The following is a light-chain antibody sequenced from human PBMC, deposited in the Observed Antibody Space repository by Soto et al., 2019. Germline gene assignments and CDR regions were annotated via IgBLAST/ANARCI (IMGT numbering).Light chain of an antibody. Sequence: EIVLTQSPATLSLSPGERATLSCRASQIVSSYLVWYQQKPGQAPRLLIYDASNRATGIPARFSGSGSGTDFTLTISSLEPEDFAVYYCQQRSNWPLTFGGGTKVEIK. CDR3: QQRSNWPLT. J-gene: IGKJ4*01. V-gene: IGKV3-11*01. CDR1: QIVSSY. CDR2: DAS.